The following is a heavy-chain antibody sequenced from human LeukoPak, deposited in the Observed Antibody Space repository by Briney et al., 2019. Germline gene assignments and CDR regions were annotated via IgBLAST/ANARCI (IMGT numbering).Heavy chain of an antibody. Sequence: SQTLSLTCAVSGGSISSGGYSWSWIRQPPGKGLEWIGYIYHSGNTYYNPSLKSRVTISVDRSKNQFSLKLSSVTAADTAVYYCARSLWFGELLSSYDAFDIWGQGTMVTVSS. D-gene: IGHD3-10*01. CDR3: ARSLWFGELLSSYDAFDI. CDR1: GGSISSGGYS. V-gene: IGHV4-30-2*01. J-gene: IGHJ3*02. CDR2: IYHSGNT.